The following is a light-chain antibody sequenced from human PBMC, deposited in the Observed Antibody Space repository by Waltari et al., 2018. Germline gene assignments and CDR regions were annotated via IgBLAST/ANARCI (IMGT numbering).Light chain of an antibody. CDR1: TSYIRPGYD. J-gene: IGLJ2*01. Sequence: QSVLTQPPSVSGATGQRVTIPCSGSTSYIRPGYDVHGYQQLPGTAPKLLIHANNGRPSGVPDRFSGSKSGTSASLAITGLQPEDEADYYCQSYDTSLSALVFGGGTKLTVL. V-gene: IGLV1-40*01. CDR3: QSYDTSLSALV. CDR2: ANN.